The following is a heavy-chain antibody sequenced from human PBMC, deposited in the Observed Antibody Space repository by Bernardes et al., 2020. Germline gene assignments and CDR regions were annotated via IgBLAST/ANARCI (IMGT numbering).Heavy chain of an antibody. V-gene: IGHV3-23*01. CDR1: GFTFSSYA. Sequence: GSLRLSCVASGFTFSSYAMSWVRQAPGKGLEWVSAISGGGGGTSYADSVKGRFAISRDNSKNTLYLQMNSLSAEDTAIYYCAKGISNFLNTFAHWGQGTLVTVSS. CDR2: ISGGGGGT. J-gene: IGHJ4*02. CDR3: AKGISNFLNTFAH. D-gene: IGHD4-4*01.